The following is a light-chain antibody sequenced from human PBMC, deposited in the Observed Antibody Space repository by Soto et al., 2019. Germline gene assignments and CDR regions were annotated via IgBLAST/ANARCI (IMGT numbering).Light chain of an antibody. CDR1: QSISSY. J-gene: IGKJ1*01. Sequence: DIQMTQSPSSLSASVGDRVTIACRASQSISSYLNWYQQKPGKAPKLLIYAASSLQTGVPLRSSGTGSGTDFTLTISSLQPEDVATYYCQQYNSYSWTFGQGTKV. CDR3: QQYNSYSWT. CDR2: AAS. V-gene: IGKV1-39*01.